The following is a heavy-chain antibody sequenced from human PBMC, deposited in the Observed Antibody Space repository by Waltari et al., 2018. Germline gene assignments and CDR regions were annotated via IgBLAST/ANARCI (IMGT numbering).Heavy chain of an antibody. D-gene: IGHD2-2*02. CDR2: IWFDGSDK. V-gene: IGHV3-30*02. CDR3: AKDAFGNTYLDF. J-gene: IGHJ4*02. CDR1: GFSFRHFG. Sequence: QVNLVESGGGVVQPGGSLRLSCATSGFSFRHFGMHWVRQAPGKGLGWVALIWFDGSDKFYADSVRGRFTISRDNSARTLYLDMDSLRLDDTAMYYCAKDAFGNTYLDFWGQGTLVTVSS.